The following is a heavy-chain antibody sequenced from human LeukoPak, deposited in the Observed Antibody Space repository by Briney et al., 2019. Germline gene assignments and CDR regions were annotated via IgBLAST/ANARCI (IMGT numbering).Heavy chain of an antibody. V-gene: IGHV1-46*01. CDR1: GYTFTSYY. J-gene: IGHJ4*02. CDR2: INPSGGST. Sequence: ASVKVSCKASGYTFTSYYMHWVRQAPGQGLEWMGIINPSGGSTSYAQKFQGRVTMTRDTSTSTVYMELSSLRSEDTAVYYCARSIHDYGDYRPFWYWGQGTLVTVSS. CDR3: ARSIHDYGDYRPFWY. D-gene: IGHD4-17*01.